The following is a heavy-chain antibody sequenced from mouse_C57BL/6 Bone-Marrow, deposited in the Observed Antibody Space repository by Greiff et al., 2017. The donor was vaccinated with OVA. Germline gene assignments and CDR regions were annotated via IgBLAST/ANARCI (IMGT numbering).Heavy chain of an antibody. Sequence: DVQLQESGGGLVQPGGSLKLSCAASGFTFSDYYMYWVRQTPEKRLEWVAYISNGGGSTYYPDTVKGRFTISRDNAKNTLYLQMSRLKSEDTAMYYCARHGSSYDYAMDYWGQGTSVTVSS. CDR2: ISNGGGST. CDR3: ARHGSSYDYAMDY. CDR1: GFTFSDYY. D-gene: IGHD1-1*01. J-gene: IGHJ4*01. V-gene: IGHV5-12*01.